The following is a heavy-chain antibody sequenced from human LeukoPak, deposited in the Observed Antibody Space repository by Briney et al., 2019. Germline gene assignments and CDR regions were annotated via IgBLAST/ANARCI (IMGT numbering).Heavy chain of an antibody. CDR3: ARDGYYFDSSGYYF. CDR2: IYTSGNT. Sequence: SETLSLTCTVSGGSISSYYWSWIRQPAGKGLEWIGHIYTSGNTNYNPSLKSRVTMLVDTSKNQFSLKLRSVTAADTAVYYCARDGYYFDSSGYYFWGQGTLVTVSS. D-gene: IGHD3-22*01. CDR1: GGSISSYY. V-gene: IGHV4-4*07. J-gene: IGHJ4*02.